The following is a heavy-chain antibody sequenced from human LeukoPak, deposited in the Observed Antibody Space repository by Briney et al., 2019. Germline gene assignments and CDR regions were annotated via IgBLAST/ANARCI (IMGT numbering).Heavy chain of an antibody. V-gene: IGHV5-51*01. CDR2: IYPGDSET. Sequence: GESLKISCKGSGYSFANYWIGWVRQMPGKGLEWMGIIYPGDSETRYSPSFQGQVTISADRSINTAYLQWSSLKASDTAIYYCARRPLDIMTGYPFDYWGQGTLVTVSS. J-gene: IGHJ4*02. D-gene: IGHD3-9*01. CDR1: GYSFANYW. CDR3: ARRPLDIMTGYPFDY.